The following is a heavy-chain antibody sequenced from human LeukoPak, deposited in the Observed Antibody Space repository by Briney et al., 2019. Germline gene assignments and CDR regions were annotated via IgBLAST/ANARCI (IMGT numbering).Heavy chain of an antibody. CDR1: GFTFSSYA. J-gene: IGHJ6*02. CDR3: ATGEGFYGDYEYYYGMDV. Sequence: GGSLRLSCAASGFTFSSYAMSWVRQAPGKGLEWVSPIIGSGGSTYYADSVKGRFTISRDNSKNTLYLQMNSLRAEDTAVYYCATGEGFYGDYEYYYGMDVWGQGTTVTVSS. CDR2: IIGSGGST. V-gene: IGHV3-23*01. D-gene: IGHD4-17*01.